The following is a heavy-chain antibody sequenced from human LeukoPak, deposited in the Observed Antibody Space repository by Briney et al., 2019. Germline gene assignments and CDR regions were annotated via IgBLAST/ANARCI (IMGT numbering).Heavy chain of an antibody. CDR3: TSVVVASDDY. CDR2: IKSKTVGGTT. D-gene: IGHD2-21*01. J-gene: IGHJ4*02. CDR1: GFTFSNAW. V-gene: IGHV3-15*01. Sequence: PGGSLRLSCAASGFTFSNAWMSWVRQAPGKGLEWVGRIKSKTVGGTTDYAAPVKGRFIISRDDSKNTLYLQMSSLKTEDTAVYYCTSVVVASDDYWGQGTLVTVSS.